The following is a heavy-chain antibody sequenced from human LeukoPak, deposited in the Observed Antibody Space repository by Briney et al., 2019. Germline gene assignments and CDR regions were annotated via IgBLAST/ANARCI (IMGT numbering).Heavy chain of an antibody. CDR2: IIPIFGTA. CDR3: ATEVSVVSKYFDY. V-gene: IGHV1-69*01. D-gene: IGHD5/OR15-5a*01. CDR1: GGTFSSYA. J-gene: IGHJ4*02. Sequence: SVKVSRKASGGTFSSYAISWVRQAPGQGLEWMGGIIPIFGTANYAQKFQGRVTITADESTSTAYMELSSLRSEDTAVYYCATEVSVVSKYFDYWGQGTLVTVSS.